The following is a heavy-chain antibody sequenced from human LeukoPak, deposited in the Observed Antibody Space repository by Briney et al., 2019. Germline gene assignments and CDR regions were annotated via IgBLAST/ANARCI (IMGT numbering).Heavy chain of an antibody. CDR1: GYTFTGYY. Sequence: SVKVSCKASGYTFTGYYMHWVRQAPGQGLEWMGWINPNSGGTNYAQKFQGRVTMTRDTSISTAYMELSRLRSDDTAVYYCARERETAVWFDPWGQGTLVTVSS. V-gene: IGHV1-2*02. CDR2: INPNSGGT. CDR3: ARERETAVWFDP. D-gene: IGHD5-18*01. J-gene: IGHJ5*02.